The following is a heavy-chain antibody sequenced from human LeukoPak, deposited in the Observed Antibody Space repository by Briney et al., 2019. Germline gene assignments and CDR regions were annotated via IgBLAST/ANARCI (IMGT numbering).Heavy chain of an antibody. Sequence: PSETLSLTCTVSGGSISSYYWSWIRQPPGKGLQWIGYVYYSGSTNYNPSLKSRVSISVDTSKNQFSLNLRSVTPADTAVYYCARTSGSSSWTTWGQGTLVTVSS. CDR1: GGSISSYY. D-gene: IGHD6-13*01. CDR3: ARTSGSSSWTT. J-gene: IGHJ5*02. V-gene: IGHV4-59*01. CDR2: VYYSGST.